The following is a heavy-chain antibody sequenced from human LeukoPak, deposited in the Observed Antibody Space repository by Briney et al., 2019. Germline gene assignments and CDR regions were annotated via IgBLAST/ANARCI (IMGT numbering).Heavy chain of an antibody. CDR2: INPNSGGT. CDR3: ARRGPMALDV. Sequence: GASVKVSCKASGYTFIGYYMHWVRQAPGQGLEWMGWINPNSGGTNYAQKFQGRVTITRDTSASTAYMELSSLRSDDMAVYYCARRGPMALDVWGKGTTVTVSS. CDR1: GYTFIGYY. V-gene: IGHV1-2*02. D-gene: IGHD3-10*01. J-gene: IGHJ6*04.